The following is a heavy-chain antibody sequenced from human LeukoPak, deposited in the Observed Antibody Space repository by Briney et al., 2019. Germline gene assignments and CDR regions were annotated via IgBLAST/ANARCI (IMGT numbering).Heavy chain of an antibody. CDR3: ARLRRASGGYGMDV. CDR1: GYTFTGYY. CDR2: INPNSGGT. Sequence: ASVKVSCKASGYTFTGYYMHWVRQAPGQGLEWMGWINPNSGGTNYAQDFHGRVTMTRDTSISTAYMELSRLRSEDTAVYYCARLRRASGGYGMDVWGQGTTVTVSS. J-gene: IGHJ6*02. V-gene: IGHV1-2*02. D-gene: IGHD4-23*01.